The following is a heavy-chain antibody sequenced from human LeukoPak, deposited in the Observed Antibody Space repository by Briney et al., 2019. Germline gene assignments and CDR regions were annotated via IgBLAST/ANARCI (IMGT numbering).Heavy chain of an antibody. V-gene: IGHV3-30*18. CDR2: ISYDGSNK. CDR1: GFTFSSYW. D-gene: IGHD2-15*01. J-gene: IGHJ4*02. Sequence: GGSLRLSCAASGFTFSSYWMSWVRQAPGKGLEWVAVISYDGSNKYYADSVKGRFTISRDNSKNTLYLQMNSLRAEDTAVYYCAKSDIVVVVAATTLDYWGQGTLVTVSS. CDR3: AKSDIVVVVAATTLDY.